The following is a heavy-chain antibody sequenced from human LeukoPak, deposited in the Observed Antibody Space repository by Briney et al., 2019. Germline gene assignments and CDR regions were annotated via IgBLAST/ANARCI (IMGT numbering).Heavy chain of an antibody. CDR2: IRYDGSDR. CDR3: VFDD. V-gene: IGHV3-30*02. J-gene: IGHJ4*02. CDR1: GITFTSYG. Sequence: GGSLRLSCAASGITFTSYGMHWDRQATGKGLEWVASIRYDGSDRHYADSVKGRITMSRDNSKNTLYLQMNSRGHACGPLLCGVFDDWGQGTLVTVSS. D-gene: IGHD2-2*01.